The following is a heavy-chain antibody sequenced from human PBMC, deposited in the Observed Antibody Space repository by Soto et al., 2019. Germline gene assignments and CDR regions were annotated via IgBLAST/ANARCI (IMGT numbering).Heavy chain of an antibody. J-gene: IGHJ3*02. CDR2: ISSSGSTI. V-gene: IGHV3-48*03. CDR3: ASDVVVVAATPNLAFDI. D-gene: IGHD2-15*01. Sequence: GGSLRLSCAASGFTFSSYEMNWVRQAPGKGLEWVSYISSSGSTIYYADSVKGRFTISRDNAKNSLYLHMNSLRAEDTAVYYCASDVVVVAATPNLAFDIWGQGTRVT. CDR1: GFTFSSYE.